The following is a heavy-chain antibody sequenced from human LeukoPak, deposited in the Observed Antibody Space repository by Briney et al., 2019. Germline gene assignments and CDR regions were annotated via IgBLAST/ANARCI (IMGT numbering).Heavy chain of an antibody. D-gene: IGHD3-10*01. CDR3: ARSDYHGSGSHTVFDAFDI. J-gene: IGHJ3*02. V-gene: IGHV4-59*02. CDR2: IDDSGNT. Sequence: PSQTLSLTCTVSGGSASSYFWSWIRRPPGKGLEWIGYIDDSGNTNYNPSLKSQVSISIDKSKKQFSLKLSSVTAADTAIYYCARSDYHGSGSHTVFDAFDIWGQGTRVTVSS. CDR1: GGSASSYF.